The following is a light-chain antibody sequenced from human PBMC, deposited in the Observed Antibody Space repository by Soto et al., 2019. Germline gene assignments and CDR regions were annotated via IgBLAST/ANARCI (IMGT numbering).Light chain of an antibody. V-gene: IGKV1-39*01. CDR1: QSISSY. CDR2: AAS. CDR3: QQSYSTPRT. J-gene: IGKJ1*01. Sequence: DIQMTQSPSSLSASVGDRVTITCRASQSISSYLNWYQQKPGKAPKLLIYAASSLQSGVPSRFRGSGSGTDFTLTISSLQPEDFAPYYCQQSYSTPRTLGQGTKVDIK.